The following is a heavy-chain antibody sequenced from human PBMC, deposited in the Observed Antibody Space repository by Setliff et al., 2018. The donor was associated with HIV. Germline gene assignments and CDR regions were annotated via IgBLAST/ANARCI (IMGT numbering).Heavy chain of an antibody. CDR1: GGSFSDYY. CDR2: VNHGGST. Sequence: SETLSLTCAVYGGSFSDYYWTWVRQPPGLGLEWIGEVNHGGSTNYNPSLESRVVISVDPSKNQFSLKLSSVTAADTALYYCARGVPRNYYFFYYMTSGAKGPRSPSP. V-gene: IGHV4-34*01. CDR3: ARGVPRNYYFFYYMTS. D-gene: IGHD6-6*01. J-gene: IGHJ6*03.